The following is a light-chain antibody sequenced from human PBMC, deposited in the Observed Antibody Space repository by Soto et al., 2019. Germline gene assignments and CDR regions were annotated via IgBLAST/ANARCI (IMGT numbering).Light chain of an antibody. Sequence: QSVLTQPPSASGTPGQRVAISCSGSSSNIGSNTVNWYQQFPETAPKLLIYSNNQRPSGVPDRFSGSKSGTSASLAISGLQSEDEADYYCAAWDDSLNGFYVFGTGTKVTV. CDR2: SNN. V-gene: IGLV1-44*01. J-gene: IGLJ1*01. CDR1: SSNIGSNT. CDR3: AAWDDSLNGFYV.